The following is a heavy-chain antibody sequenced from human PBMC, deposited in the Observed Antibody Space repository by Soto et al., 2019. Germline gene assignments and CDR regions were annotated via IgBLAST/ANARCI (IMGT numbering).Heavy chain of an antibody. CDR3: ARDPRYNWNDVELWYYFDY. CDR1: GFTFSSYG. Sequence: SLRLSCAASGFTFSSYGMHWVRQAPGKGLEWVAVIWYDGSNKYYADSVKGRFTISRDNSKNTLYLQMNSLRAEDTAVYYCARDPRYNWNDVELWYYFDYWGQGTLVTVSS. D-gene: IGHD1-20*01. CDR2: IWYDGSNK. V-gene: IGHV3-33*01. J-gene: IGHJ4*02.